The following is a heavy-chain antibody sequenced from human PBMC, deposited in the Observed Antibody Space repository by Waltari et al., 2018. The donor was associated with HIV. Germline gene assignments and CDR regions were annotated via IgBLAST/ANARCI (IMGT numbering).Heavy chain of an antibody. CDR3: AKGGTSGYTFGFGR. J-gene: IGHJ1*01. CDR2: IDSDGGIA. D-gene: IGHD5-18*01. CDR1: GFTFSRYW. V-gene: IGHV3-74*01. Sequence: EVQLVESGGGLVQPGGSLRLSCAASGFTFSRYWMHWVRQAPGKGLVWVSRIDSDGGIASHADSVKGRFTISRDNARNTLYLQMNSLGAEDTAMYYCAKGGTSGYTFGFGRWGQGTLVTVSS.